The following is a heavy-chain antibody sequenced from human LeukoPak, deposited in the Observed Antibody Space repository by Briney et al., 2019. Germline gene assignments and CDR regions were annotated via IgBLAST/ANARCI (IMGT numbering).Heavy chain of an antibody. CDR1: GFTFSSYW. V-gene: IGHV3-7*03. D-gene: IGHD6-13*01. CDR3: ARKQPGHYGMDV. Sequence: GGSLRLSCAASGFTFSSYWMSWVRQAPGKGLEWVANIKQDGSGKNYVDSAKGRFTISRDNAKNSLYLQMNSLRAEDTAVYYCARKQPGHYGMDVWGQGTTVTVSS. J-gene: IGHJ6*02. CDR2: IKQDGSGK.